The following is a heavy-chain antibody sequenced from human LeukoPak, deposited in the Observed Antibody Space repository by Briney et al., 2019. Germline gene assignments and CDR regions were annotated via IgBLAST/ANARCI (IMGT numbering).Heavy chain of an antibody. D-gene: IGHD3-22*01. CDR3: AREKTAYYYDSSGYSEGAFDI. J-gene: IGHJ3*02. V-gene: IGHV4-31*03. CDR1: GGSISGGGNY. Sequence: SETLSLTCTVSGGSISGGGNYWSWIRQHPGKGLEWIGYIYYSGNTQHNPSLKSRITISIDTSKSQFSLKLSSVTAADTAVYYCAREKTAYYYDSSGYSEGAFDIWGQGTMVTVSS. CDR2: IYYSGNT.